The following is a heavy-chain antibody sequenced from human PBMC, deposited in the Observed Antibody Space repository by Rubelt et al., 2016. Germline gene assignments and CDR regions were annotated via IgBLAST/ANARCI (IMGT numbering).Heavy chain of an antibody. CDR2: IYYSGVT. Sequence: QLQLQESGPRLVKPSETLSLTCSVSGGSISNDNYYWGWIRQPPGEGLEWLGSIYYSGVTYHTASFKSRVTITVDTSNNQFSLKRGSVTAADTAVYYCVRRDYARSTLDYWGQGTLVTVSS. CDR1: GGSISNDNYY. CDR3: VRRDYARSTLDY. V-gene: IGHV4-39*01. D-gene: IGHD2-2*01. J-gene: IGHJ4*02.